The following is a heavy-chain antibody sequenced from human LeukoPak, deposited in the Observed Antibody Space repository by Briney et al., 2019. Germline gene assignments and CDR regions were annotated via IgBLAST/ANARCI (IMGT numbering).Heavy chain of an antibody. V-gene: IGHV1-18*01. CDR1: GYTFTSYG. CDR3: ARAYDSSGYYQGYYFDY. CDR2: ISAYNGNT. D-gene: IGHD3-22*01. J-gene: IGHJ4*02. Sequence: ASVKVSCKASGYTFTSYGISWVRQAPGQGLEWMGWISAYNGNTNYAQKFQGRVTMTRDTSISTAYMELSRLRSDDTAVYYCARAYDSSGYYQGYYFDYWGQGTLVTVSS.